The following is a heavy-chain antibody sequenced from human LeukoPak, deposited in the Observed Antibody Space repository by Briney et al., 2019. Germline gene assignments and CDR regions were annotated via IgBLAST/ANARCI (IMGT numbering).Heavy chain of an antibody. CDR1: GGSISSYY. Sequence: PSETLSLTCTVSGGSISSYYWSWIRQPPGKGLEWIGHIYYSGSTNYNPSLKSRVTISVDTSKNQFSLKLSSVTAADTAVYYCARDLGPNWFDPWGQGTLVTVSS. CDR2: IYYSGST. CDR3: ARDLGPNWFDP. J-gene: IGHJ5*02. V-gene: IGHV4-59*01.